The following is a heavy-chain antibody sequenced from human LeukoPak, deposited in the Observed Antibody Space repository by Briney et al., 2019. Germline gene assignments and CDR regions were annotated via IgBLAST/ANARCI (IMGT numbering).Heavy chain of an antibody. J-gene: IGHJ4*02. Sequence: GGSLGLSCAASGVTSNYMTWVRQAPGKGLEWVSVIYNGGTTYYADSVKDRFTISRDNSKSTLFVYLQMNSLRTDDTALYYCAGGGEAARSLAYWGQGALVTVSS. CDR1: GVTSNY. D-gene: IGHD6-6*01. V-gene: IGHV3-66*02. CDR3: AGGGEAARSLAY. CDR2: IYNGGTT.